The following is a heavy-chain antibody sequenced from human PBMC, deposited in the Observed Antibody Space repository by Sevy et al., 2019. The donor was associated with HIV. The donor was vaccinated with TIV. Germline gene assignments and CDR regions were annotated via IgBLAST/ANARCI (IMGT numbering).Heavy chain of an antibody. J-gene: IGHJ4*02. V-gene: IGHV3-49*03. CDR3: TRGLATADTPEYYFDY. CDR2: ITRNSYEAYGGAT. D-gene: IGHD5-12*01. CDR1: GFTFDDYA. Sequence: GGSLRLSCTTSGFTFDDYAMSWFRQVPGKGLEWVAFITRNSYEAYGGATDYGASVKGRFIISRDDSKSIAYLQMNSLKTEDTGVYYCTRGLATADTPEYYFDYWGQGTLVTVSS.